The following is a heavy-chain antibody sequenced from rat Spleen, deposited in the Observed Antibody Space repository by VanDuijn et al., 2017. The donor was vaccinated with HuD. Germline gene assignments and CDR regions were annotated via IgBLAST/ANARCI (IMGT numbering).Heavy chain of an antibody. CDR1: GFTFNNYW. D-gene: IGHD4-3*01. J-gene: IGHJ2*01. CDR3: ATQSIIRVPLFDY. Sequence: EVQLVESGGGLVQPGRSLKLSCVASGFTFNNYWMTWIRQAPGKGLEWISSITTTGGSTYYSDSVKGRFTISRDNTKSTLYLQMDSLRSEDTATYYCATQSIIRVPLFDYWGQGVMVTVSS. V-gene: IGHV5-31*01. CDR2: ITTTGGST.